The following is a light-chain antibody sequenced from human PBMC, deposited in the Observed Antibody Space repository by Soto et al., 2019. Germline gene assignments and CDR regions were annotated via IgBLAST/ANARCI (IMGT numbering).Light chain of an antibody. V-gene: IGLV2-23*01. CDR2: EGS. J-gene: IGLJ2*01. Sequence: QSALTQPASVSGSPGQSITISCTGTSSDVGSYNLVSWYQQHPGKAPKLMIYEGSKRPSGVSNRFSGSKSGNTASLTISGLHAEDEADYYCCSYAGSTTDVVFDGGTKLTVL. CDR3: CSYAGSTTDVV. CDR1: SSDVGSYNL.